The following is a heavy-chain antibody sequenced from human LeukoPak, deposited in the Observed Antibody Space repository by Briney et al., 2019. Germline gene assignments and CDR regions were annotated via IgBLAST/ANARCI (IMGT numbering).Heavy chain of an antibody. V-gene: IGHV4-34*01. Sequence: PSETLSPTCAVYGGSFSGYYWSWIRQPPGRGLGWVGEINNSGSTNYNPTPKRRVTISVNTSKNQFSLKLSSVTAAGTAVYYCARGLWVVAAAKALGVFDYWGQGTLVTVSS. CDR2: INNSGST. CDR1: GGSFSGYY. D-gene: IGHD2-2*01. J-gene: IGHJ4*02. CDR3: ARGLWVVAAAKALGVFDY.